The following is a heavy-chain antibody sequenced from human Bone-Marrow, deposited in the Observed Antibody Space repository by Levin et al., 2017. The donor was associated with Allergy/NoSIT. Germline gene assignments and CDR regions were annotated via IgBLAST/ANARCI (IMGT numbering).Heavy chain of an antibody. CDR3: ARRFAVTTGADFYFDF. D-gene: IGHD4-17*01. J-gene: IGHJ4*02. CDR2: IYPGDSDT. V-gene: IGHV5-51*01. Sequence: RGESLKISCGGSGYTFTKYWIGWVRQMPGKGLEWLGIIYPGDSDTIYNPSCQGQVTMSADKSINTAYLQWSSLKASDTAIYYCARRFAVTTGADFYFDFWGRGTLITVSS. CDR1: GYTFTKYW.